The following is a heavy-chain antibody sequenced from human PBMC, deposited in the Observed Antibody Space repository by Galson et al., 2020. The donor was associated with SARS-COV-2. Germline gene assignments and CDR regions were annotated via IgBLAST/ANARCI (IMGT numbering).Heavy chain of an antibody. D-gene: IGHD5-12*01. CDR1: GFTFDDYA. CDR2: IRWNSGSI. Sequence: GGSLRLSCAASGFTFDDYAMHWVRQAPGKGLEWVSGIRWNSGSIGYADSVKGRFTISRDNAKNSLYLQMNSLRAEDTALYYCAKDMRGYSGYDYFDYWGQGTLVTVSS. CDR3: AKDMRGYSGYDYFDY. V-gene: IGHV3-9*01. J-gene: IGHJ4*02.